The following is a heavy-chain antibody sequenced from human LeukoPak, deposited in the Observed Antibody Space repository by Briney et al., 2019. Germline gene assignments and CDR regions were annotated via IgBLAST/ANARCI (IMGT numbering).Heavy chain of an antibody. Sequence: PGGSLRLSCAASGFTFSSYWMSWVRQAPGKGLEWVANIKQDGREKYYVDSVRGRFTISRDNAKNSLYLQMNSLRGEDTAVYDFARQLEVEMVTKRITAYWGEGTLVTVSS. CDR1: GFTFSSYW. J-gene: IGHJ4*02. CDR3: ARQLEVEMVTKRITAY. CDR2: IKQDGREK. V-gene: IGHV3-7*01. D-gene: IGHD5-24*01.